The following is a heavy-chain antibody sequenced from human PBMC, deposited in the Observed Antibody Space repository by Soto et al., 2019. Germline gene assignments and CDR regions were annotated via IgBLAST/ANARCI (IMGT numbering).Heavy chain of an antibody. V-gene: IGHV1-58*01. Sequence: SVKVSCKASGFTFSSSAVQLVRQARGQRLEWIGWIVVGSGHTNYAQKFQERVTITRDMSTSTAYMDLSSLRSEDTAVYYCAADGYSYDSSYAFDIWGRGTTVTVSS. CDR2: IVVGSGHT. CDR3: AADGYSYDSSYAFDI. D-gene: IGHD3-22*01. CDR1: GFTFSSSA. J-gene: IGHJ3*02.